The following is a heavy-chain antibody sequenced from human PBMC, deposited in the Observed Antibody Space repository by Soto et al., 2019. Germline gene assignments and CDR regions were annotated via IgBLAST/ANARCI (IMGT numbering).Heavy chain of an antibody. Sequence: PGGSLRLSCAASGFTFSSYWMHWVRQAPGKGLVWVSRINSDGSSTSYADSVKGRFTISRDNAKNTLYLQMNSLRAEDTAVYYCARDSSLTPITTNYYYGLDVWGQGTTVTVSS. D-gene: IGHD4-4*01. CDR1: GFTFSSYW. CDR2: INSDGSST. CDR3: ARDSSLTPITTNYYYGLDV. J-gene: IGHJ6*02. V-gene: IGHV3-74*01.